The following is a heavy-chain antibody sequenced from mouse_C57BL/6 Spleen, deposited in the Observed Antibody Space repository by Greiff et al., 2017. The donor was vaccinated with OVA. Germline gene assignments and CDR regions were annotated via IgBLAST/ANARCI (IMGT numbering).Heavy chain of an antibody. D-gene: IGHD1-1*01. J-gene: IGHJ4*01. CDR3: ARDYYGSFYAIDC. Sequence: QVQLQQPGAELVKPGASVKMSCKASGYTFTSYWITWVKQRPGQGLEWIGDIYPGSGSTNYNEKFKSKATLTVDTSSSTAYMQLSSLPSEDSAVYYCARDYYGSFYAIDCWGQRTSVTVST. CDR2: IYPGSGST. CDR1: GYTFTSYW. V-gene: IGHV1-55*01.